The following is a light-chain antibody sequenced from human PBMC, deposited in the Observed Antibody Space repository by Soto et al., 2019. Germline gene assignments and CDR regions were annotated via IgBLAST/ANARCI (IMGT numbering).Light chain of an antibody. Sequence: QPVLTQSPSASASLGASVKLTCTLRSGHSSYAIAWHQQQPEKGPRYLMKLNSDGSHSKGDGIPDRFSGSSSGAERYLTISSLQSEDEADYYCQTWGTGIQGFGGGTKLTVL. V-gene: IGLV4-69*01. CDR2: LNSDGSH. CDR3: QTWGTGIQG. CDR1: SGHSSYA. J-gene: IGLJ2*01.